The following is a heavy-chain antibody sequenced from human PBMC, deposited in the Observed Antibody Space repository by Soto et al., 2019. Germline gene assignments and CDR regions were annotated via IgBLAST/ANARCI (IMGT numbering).Heavy chain of an antibody. J-gene: IGHJ4*02. D-gene: IGHD6-19*01. Sequence: QVQLVESGGGVVQPGRSLRLSCAASGFTFSSYAMHWVRQAPGKGLEWVAVISYDGSNKYYADSVKGRFTISRDNSKNTLYLQMNSLRAEDTAVYYCARGDTPEQWLSDYWGQGTLVTVSS. V-gene: IGHV3-30-3*01. CDR3: ARGDTPEQWLSDY. CDR2: ISYDGSNK. CDR1: GFTFSSYA.